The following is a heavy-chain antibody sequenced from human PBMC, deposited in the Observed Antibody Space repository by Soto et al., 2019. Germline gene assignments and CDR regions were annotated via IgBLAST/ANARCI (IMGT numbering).Heavy chain of an antibody. V-gene: IGHV1-69*13. CDR3: ARDQDYYGMDV. J-gene: IGHJ6*02. CDR2: IIPIFGTA. CDR1: GGTFSSYA. Sequence: GASVKVSCKVSGGTFSSYAISWVRQAPGQGLERMGGIIPIFGTANYAQKFQGRVTITADESTSTAYMELSSLRSEDTAVYYCARDQDYYGMDVWGQGTTVTVSS.